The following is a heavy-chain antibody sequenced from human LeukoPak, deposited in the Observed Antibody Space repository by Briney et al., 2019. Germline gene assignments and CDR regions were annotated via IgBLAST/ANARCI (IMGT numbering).Heavy chain of an antibody. CDR3: VRPSYDILTGYSPFDP. CDR1: GFTFSDYY. Sequence: GGSLRLSCAASGFTFSDYYMSWIRQAPGKGPEWVSYISSSGSTIYYADSVKGRFTISRDNAKNTLYLQMNSLRAEDTAVYYCVRPSYDILTGYSPFDPWGQGTLVTVSS. V-gene: IGHV3-11*04. J-gene: IGHJ5*02. CDR2: ISSSGSTI. D-gene: IGHD3-9*01.